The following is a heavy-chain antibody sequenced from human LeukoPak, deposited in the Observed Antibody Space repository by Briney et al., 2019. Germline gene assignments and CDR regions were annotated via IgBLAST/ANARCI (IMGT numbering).Heavy chain of an antibody. J-gene: IGHJ4*02. CDR3: ARLSRYCTNGVCYTLDY. CDR2: IYYSGST. Sequence: SETLSLTCTVSGGSISSYYRSWIRQPPGKGLEWIGYIYYSGSTNYNPSLKSRVTISVDTSKNQFSLKLSSVTAADTAVYYCARLSRYCTNGVCYTLDYWGQGTLVTVSS. D-gene: IGHD2-8*01. CDR1: GGSISSYY. V-gene: IGHV4-59*08.